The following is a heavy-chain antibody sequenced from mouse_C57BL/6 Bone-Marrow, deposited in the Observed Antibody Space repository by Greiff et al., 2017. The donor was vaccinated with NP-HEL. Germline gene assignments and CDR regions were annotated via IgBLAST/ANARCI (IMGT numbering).Heavy chain of an antibody. CDR2: IDPETGGT. Sequence: QVQLQRSGAELVRPGASVTLSCKASGYTFTDYEMHWVKQTPVHGLEWIGAIDPETGGTAYNQKFKGKAILTADKSSSTAYMELRSLTSEDSAVYYCTRGFYGNYDYWGQGTTLTVSS. CDR3: TRGFYGNYDY. D-gene: IGHD2-1*01. V-gene: IGHV1-15*01. CDR1: GYTFTDYE. J-gene: IGHJ2*01.